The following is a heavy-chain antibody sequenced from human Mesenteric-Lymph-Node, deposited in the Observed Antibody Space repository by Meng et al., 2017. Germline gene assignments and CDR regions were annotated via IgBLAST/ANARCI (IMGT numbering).Heavy chain of an antibody. V-gene: IGHV4-34*01. Sequence: QVQLQQWGAGLLKPSETLSLTCAVHGGSFSGYYGSWIRQPPGKGLEWIGEINHSGSTNYNPSLKSRVTISVDTSKNQFSLKLSSVTAADTAVYYCARGGGNSWYIDYWGQGTLVTVSS. J-gene: IGHJ4*02. CDR1: GGSFSGYY. D-gene: IGHD6-13*01. CDR2: INHSGST. CDR3: ARGGGNSWYIDY.